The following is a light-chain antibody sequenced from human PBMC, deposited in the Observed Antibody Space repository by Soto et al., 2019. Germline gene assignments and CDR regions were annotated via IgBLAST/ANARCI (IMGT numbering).Light chain of an antibody. V-gene: IGLV1-40*01. CDR2: GNS. CDR3: QSYDSSVSPPVV. CDR1: SSNIGAGYD. Sequence: QAVVTQPPSVSGAPGQRVTISCTGSSSNIGAGYDVHWYQQLPGTAPKLLIYGNSNRPSGVPDRFSGSKSGTSASLAITGLQAEDEADYYCQSYDSSVSPPVVFGGGTKLTVL. J-gene: IGLJ2*01.